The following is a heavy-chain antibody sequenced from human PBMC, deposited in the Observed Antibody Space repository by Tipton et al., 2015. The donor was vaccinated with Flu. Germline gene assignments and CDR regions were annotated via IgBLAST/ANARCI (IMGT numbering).Heavy chain of an antibody. Sequence: TLSLTCSVSGDSISGSSTYYWSWIRQPAGKGLEWIGRIYANGNTNYNPSLGSRVTMSLDTSKNQFSLRLSSATAADAAIYYCAREIYDYTISGYKGFEYWGQGSLVTVSS. V-gene: IGHV4-61*02. J-gene: IGHJ4*02. CDR3: AREIYDYTISGYKGFEY. D-gene: IGHD3-22*01. CDR1: GDSISGSSTYY. CDR2: IYANGNT.